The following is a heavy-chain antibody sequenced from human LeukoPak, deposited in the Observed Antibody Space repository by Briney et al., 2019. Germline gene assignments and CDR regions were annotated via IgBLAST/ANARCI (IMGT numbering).Heavy chain of an antibody. CDR2: ISGSGGST. CDR3: AKDVIGYVWGSYRYPYFDY. D-gene: IGHD3-16*02. J-gene: IGHJ4*02. CDR1: GFTFSSYA. V-gene: IGHV3-23*01. Sequence: GGSLRLSCAASGFTFSSYAMSWVRQAPGKGLEWVSAISGSGGSTYYADSVKGRFTISRDNSKNTLYLQMNSLRAEDTAVYYCAKDVIGYVWGSYRYPYFDYWGQGTLVTVSS.